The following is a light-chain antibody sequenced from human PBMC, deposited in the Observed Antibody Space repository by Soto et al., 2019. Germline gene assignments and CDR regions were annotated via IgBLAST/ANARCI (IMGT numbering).Light chain of an antibody. J-gene: IGKJ2*01. Sequence: DIRMTQSPSTLSASVGDTVAITCRASQTVMNWLAWYQQKPGKAPRLLIYKASKLESGVPSRFSGSGSGTEFTLTISSLQPDDFATYYCQQYKSYLYTFGQGTKLEI. CDR2: KAS. CDR1: QTVMNW. CDR3: QQYKSYLYT. V-gene: IGKV1-5*03.